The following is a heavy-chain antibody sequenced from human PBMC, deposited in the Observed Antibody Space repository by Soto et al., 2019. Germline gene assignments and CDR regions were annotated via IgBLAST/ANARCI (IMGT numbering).Heavy chain of an antibody. D-gene: IGHD7-27*01. J-gene: IGHJ4*02. V-gene: IGHV3-21*01. Sequence: GGSLRLSCAASGFTFSSYSMNWVRQAPGKGLEWVSSISSSSSYIYYADSVKGRFTISRDNAKNSLYLQMNSLRAEDTAVYYCARDPGPNWGTYYFDYWGQGTLVTVSS. CDR3: ARDPGPNWGTYYFDY. CDR2: ISSSSSYI. CDR1: GFTFSSYS.